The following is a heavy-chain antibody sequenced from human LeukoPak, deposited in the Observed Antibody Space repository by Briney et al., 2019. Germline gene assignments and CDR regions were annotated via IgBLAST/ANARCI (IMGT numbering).Heavy chain of an antibody. V-gene: IGHV3-15*01. CDR1: GFTFSNAW. CDR3: TTGVNSLYCSGGSCYPFDY. D-gene: IGHD2-15*01. Sequence: GGSLRLSCAASGFTFSNAWMSWVRQAPGNGLEWVGRIKSKTDGGTTDYAAPVKGRFTISRDDSKNTLYLQMNSLKTEDTAVYYCTTGVNSLYCSGGSCYPFDYWGQGTPVTVSS. J-gene: IGHJ4*02. CDR2: IKSKTDGGTT.